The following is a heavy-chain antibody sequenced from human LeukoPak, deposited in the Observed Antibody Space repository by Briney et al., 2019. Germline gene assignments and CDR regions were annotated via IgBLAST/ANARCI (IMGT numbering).Heavy chain of an antibody. Sequence: PGRSLRLSCAASGFTSSSFGMHWVRQAPGKGLEWVSSISGSSIYIYYADSVKGRFTISRDNAKNSLYLQMNSLRAEDTAVYYCARDPPYYDSSGYYYDYWGQGTLVTVSS. V-gene: IGHV3-21*01. CDR1: GFTSSSFG. D-gene: IGHD3-22*01. J-gene: IGHJ4*02. CDR3: ARDPPYYDSSGYYYDY. CDR2: ISGSSIYI.